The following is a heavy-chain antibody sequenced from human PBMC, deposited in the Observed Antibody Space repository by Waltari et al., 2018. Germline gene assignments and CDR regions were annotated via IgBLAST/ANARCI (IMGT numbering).Heavy chain of an antibody. CDR1: GYSISSGDY. CDR3: ARPIALGFSSPFDY. Sequence: QVQLQESGPGLVKPSETLSLTCAVSGYSISSGDYWGGIRQPPGKGLEWIGSIYHCGITYYTPPHKSRGTISVDTSKNPFSLKLSSVTAADTAVYYCARPIALGFSSPFDYWGQGTLVTVSS. CDR2: IYHCGIT. J-gene: IGHJ4*02. V-gene: IGHV4-38-2*01. D-gene: IGHD3-16*01.